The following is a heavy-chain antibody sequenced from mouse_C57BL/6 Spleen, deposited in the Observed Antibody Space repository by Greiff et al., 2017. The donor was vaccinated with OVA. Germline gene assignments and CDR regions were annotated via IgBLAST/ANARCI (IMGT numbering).Heavy chain of an antibody. CDR1: GYTFTSYG. V-gene: IGHV1-81*01. Sequence: QVQLQQSGAELARPGASVKLSCKASGYTFTSYGISWVKQRTGQGLEWIGEIYPRSGNTYYNEKFKGKATLTADKSSSTAYMELCSLTSEDSAVYFCAHRPDSSGLKAWFAYWGQGTLVTVSA. J-gene: IGHJ3*01. CDR2: IYPRSGNT. D-gene: IGHD3-2*02. CDR3: AHRPDSSGLKAWFAY.